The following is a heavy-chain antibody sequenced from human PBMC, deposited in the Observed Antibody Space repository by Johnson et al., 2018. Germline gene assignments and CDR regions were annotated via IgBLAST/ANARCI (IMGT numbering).Heavy chain of an antibody. D-gene: IGHD3-22*01. CDR2: FYNGGTT. CDR3: ARDWHYDSRHIEVVDS. CDR1: GFTVSSTY. V-gene: IGHV3-66*02. J-gene: IGHJ3*02. Sequence: VQLVESGGGLVQPGGSLRLSCAASGFTVSSTYVSWVRQAPGKGLEWVSIFYNGGTTYYTDSVKGRFTISSDNSKNTVYLQMKSLRAEDTAVDYCARDWHYDSRHIEVVDSWGQGTRVAVSS.